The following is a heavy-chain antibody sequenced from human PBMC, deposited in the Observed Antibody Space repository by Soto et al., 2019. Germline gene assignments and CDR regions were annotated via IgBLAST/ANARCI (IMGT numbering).Heavy chain of an antibody. Sequence: GGSLRLSCAASGFTFSSYSMNWVRQAPGKGLEWVSYISSSSSTIYYADSVKGRFTISRDNAKNSLYLQMNSLRAEDTAVYYCARDVLGYYGSGSRHDYWGQGTLVTVSS. V-gene: IGHV3-48*01. J-gene: IGHJ4*02. CDR3: ARDVLGYYGSGSRHDY. CDR1: GFTFSSYS. D-gene: IGHD3-10*01. CDR2: ISSSSSTI.